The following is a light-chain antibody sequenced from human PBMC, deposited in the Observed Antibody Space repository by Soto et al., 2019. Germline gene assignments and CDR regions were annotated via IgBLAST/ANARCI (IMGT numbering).Light chain of an antibody. Sequence: DTQMTHSPATLSASVGDRVTITFLASQGIGSWLGWYQQKPGKAPKLLIYKTSILENGVPSRFSGSGSGTEFTLSISSLQPDDFATYYCNQYNSYWTFGQGTKVDIK. J-gene: IGKJ1*01. CDR3: NQYNSYWT. CDR1: QGIGSW. CDR2: KTS. V-gene: IGKV1-5*03.